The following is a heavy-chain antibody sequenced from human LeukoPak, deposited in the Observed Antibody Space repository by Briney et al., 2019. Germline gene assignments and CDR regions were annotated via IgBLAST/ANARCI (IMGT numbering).Heavy chain of an antibody. V-gene: IGHV3-30-3*01. CDR1: GFTFSSYA. CDR3: ARAPGVIEAFDI. D-gene: IGHD3-3*01. Sequence: PGGSLRLSCAASGFTFSSYAMHWVRQAPGKGLEWVAVISYDGSNKYYADSVKGRFTISRDNSKNTLYLQMNSLRAEDTAVYYCARAPGVIEAFDIWGQGTMVTVSS. CDR2: ISYDGSNK. J-gene: IGHJ3*02.